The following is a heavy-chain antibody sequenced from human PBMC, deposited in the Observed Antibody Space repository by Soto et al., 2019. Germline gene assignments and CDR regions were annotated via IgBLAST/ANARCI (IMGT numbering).Heavy chain of an antibody. V-gene: IGHV3-23*01. Sequence: GGSLRLSCAASGLTFSSYGMNWVLHSPGKGLEWVSAMSGSGGSTYYADSVKGRFTISRDNSKHTLYLQMNSLRAEDTAIYYCAKSYTSGWYEAPFDYWGQGPLVTVSS. J-gene: IGHJ4*02. CDR1: GLTFSSYG. CDR3: AKSYTSGWYEAPFDY. CDR2: MSGSGGST. D-gene: IGHD6-19*01.